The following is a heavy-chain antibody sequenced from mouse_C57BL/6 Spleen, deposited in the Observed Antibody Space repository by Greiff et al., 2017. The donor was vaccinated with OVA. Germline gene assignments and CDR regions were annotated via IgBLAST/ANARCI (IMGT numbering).Heavy chain of an antibody. CDR3: ARRIYYDYDGFAY. D-gene: IGHD2-4*01. J-gene: IGHJ3*01. CDR2: ILPGSGST. V-gene: IGHV1-9*01. CDR1: GYTFTGYW. Sequence: VQLQHSGAALTHPRYSVKLSCKATGYTFTGYWIEWVKQRPGHGLEWIGEILPGSGSTNYNEKFKGKATFTADTSSNTAYMQLSSLTTEDSAIYYCARRIYYDYDGFAYWGQGTLVTVTA.